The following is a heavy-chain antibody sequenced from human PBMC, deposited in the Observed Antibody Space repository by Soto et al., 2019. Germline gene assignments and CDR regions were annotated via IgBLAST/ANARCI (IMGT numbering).Heavy chain of an antibody. Sequence: LSLTCAVSGYSISSGYYRGWIRQPPGKGLEWIGSIYHSGSTYYNPSLKSRVTISVDTSKNQFSLKLSSVTAADTAVYYCASGDYYDSSGFDYWGQGTLVTVSS. CDR3: ASGDYYDSSGFDY. D-gene: IGHD3-22*01. V-gene: IGHV4-38-2*01. J-gene: IGHJ4*02. CDR2: IYHSGST. CDR1: GYSISSGYY.